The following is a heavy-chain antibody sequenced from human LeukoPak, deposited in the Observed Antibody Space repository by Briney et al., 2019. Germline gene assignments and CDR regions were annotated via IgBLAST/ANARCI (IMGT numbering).Heavy chain of an antibody. CDR2: IYYSGST. Sequence: SETLSLTCTVSGGSISSYYWSWIRQPPGKGLEWIGYIYYSGSTNYNPSLKSRVTISADKSKNQFSLKLTSVTAADTAVYYCARDIFAGTMVRGVYDAFDIWGQGTMVTVSS. CDR1: GGSISSYY. CDR3: ARDIFAGTMVRGVYDAFDI. D-gene: IGHD3-10*01. V-gene: IGHV4-59*12. J-gene: IGHJ3*02.